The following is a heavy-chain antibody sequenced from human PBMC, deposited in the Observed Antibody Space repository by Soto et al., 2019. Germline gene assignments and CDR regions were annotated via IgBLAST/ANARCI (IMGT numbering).Heavy chain of an antibody. V-gene: IGHV3-21*02. CDR1: GFTFSGYS. Sequence: EVPLVESGGGXVKPGXSXXLSCAGSGFTFSGYSMNWVRQAPGKGLEWVSSISSTSNNMYYADSVKGRFTMSRDNAKNSLYLQMNSLRVDDTAVYYCARDLASATGTFDYWGQGTLVTVSS. CDR3: ARDLASATGTFDY. J-gene: IGHJ4*02. CDR2: ISSTSNNM. D-gene: IGHD1-1*01.